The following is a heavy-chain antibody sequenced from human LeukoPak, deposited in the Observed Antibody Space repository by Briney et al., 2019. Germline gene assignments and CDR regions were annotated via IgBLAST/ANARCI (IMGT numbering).Heavy chain of an antibody. CDR1: GGSVTNINW. J-gene: IGHJ4*02. V-gene: IGHV4-4*02. CDR3: ARAVGLYRLLDY. CDR2: VHLDGRT. D-gene: IGHD2-8*01. Sequence: SETLSLTCYVSGGSVTNINWWTWVRQPPGKGLEWIGEVHLDGRTNYNPSLKSRLIMSVDLPENHISLKLTSVTAADTAVYYCARAVGLYRLLDYSGQGTLVTVSS.